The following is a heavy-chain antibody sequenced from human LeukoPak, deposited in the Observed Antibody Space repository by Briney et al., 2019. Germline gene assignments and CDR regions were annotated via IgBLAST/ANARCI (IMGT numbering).Heavy chain of an antibody. V-gene: IGHV3-15*01. CDR3: TTEEYSSSWVDAFDI. D-gene: IGHD6-13*01. CDR1: GFTFSNAW. J-gene: IGHJ3*02. CDR2: IKSKTDGGTT. Sequence: GGSLRLSCAASGFTFSNAWMSWVRQVPGKGLEWVGRIKSKTDGGTTDYAAPMKGRFTISRDDSKNTLYLQMNSLKTEDTAVYYCTTEEYSSSWVDAFDIWGQGTMVTVSS.